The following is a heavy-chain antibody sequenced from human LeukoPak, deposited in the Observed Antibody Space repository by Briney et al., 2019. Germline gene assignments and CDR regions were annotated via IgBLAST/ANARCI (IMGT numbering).Heavy chain of an antibody. D-gene: IGHD5-12*01. Sequence: SETLSLTCTVSGGSISSYYWSWIRQPPGKGLEWIGYIYYSGSTNYNPSLKSRVTISVDTSKNQFSLKLSSVTAADTAVYYCARDSYSGYDFVYYMDVWGKGTTVTVSS. CDR3: ARDSYSGYDFVYYMDV. V-gene: IGHV4-59*01. J-gene: IGHJ6*03. CDR2: IYYSGST. CDR1: GGSISSYY.